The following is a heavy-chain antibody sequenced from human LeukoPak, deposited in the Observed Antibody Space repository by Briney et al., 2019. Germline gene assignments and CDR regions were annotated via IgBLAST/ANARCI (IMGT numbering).Heavy chain of an antibody. CDR2: IKQDGSEK. Sequence: GGSLRLSCAASGFTFSSYWMSWVRQAPGKGLEWVANIKQDGSEKYYADSVKGRFTISRDNSKNTLYLQMNSLRAEDTAVYYCARDLSDSSGYPDYWGQGTLVTVSS. V-gene: IGHV3-7*01. CDR1: GFTFSSYW. D-gene: IGHD3-22*01. CDR3: ARDLSDSSGYPDY. J-gene: IGHJ4*02.